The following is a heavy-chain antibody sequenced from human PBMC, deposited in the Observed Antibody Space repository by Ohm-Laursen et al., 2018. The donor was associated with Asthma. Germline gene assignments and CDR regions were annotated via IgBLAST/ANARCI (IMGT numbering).Heavy chain of an antibody. CDR1: GGSISSYY. V-gene: IGHV4-59*01. D-gene: IGHD4-17*01. Sequence: SETLSLTCTVSGGSISSYYWSWIRKPPGKGLEWIGYIYYCGSTNYNPSLKSRVTISVDTSKNQFSLKLSSVTAADTAVYYCARIRNDYGDYEFDYWGQGTLVTVSS. CDR3: ARIRNDYGDYEFDY. J-gene: IGHJ4*02. CDR2: IYYCGST.